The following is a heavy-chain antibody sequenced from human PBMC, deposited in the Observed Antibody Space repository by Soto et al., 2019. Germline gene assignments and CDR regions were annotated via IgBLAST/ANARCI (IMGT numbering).Heavy chain of an antibody. J-gene: IGHJ4*02. CDR2: ISGSGGST. V-gene: IGHV3-23*01. D-gene: IGHD6-6*01. CDR3: AKDLTIAARPRTFDY. CDR1: GFTFSSYT. Sequence: GGSLRLSCAASGFTFSSYTMSWVRQAPGKGLEWVSAISGSGGSTYYADSVKGRFTISRDNSKKTLYLQMNSLRAEDTAVYYCAKDLTIAARPRTFDYWGQGTLVTVSS.